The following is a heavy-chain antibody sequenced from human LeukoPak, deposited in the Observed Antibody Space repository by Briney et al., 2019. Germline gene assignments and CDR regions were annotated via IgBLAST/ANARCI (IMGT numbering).Heavy chain of an antibody. J-gene: IGHJ3*02. V-gene: IGHV4-61*01. CDR3: ARVDPYYDILTGYAFDI. CDR2: IYYSGST. Sequence: TSETLSLTCTVSGGSISSGRYYWSWIRQPPGKGLDWIGYIYYSGSTNYNPSLKSRVTISVDTSKNQFSLKLSSVTAADTAVYYCARVDPYYDILTGYAFDIWGQGTMVTVSS. CDR1: GGSISSGRYY. D-gene: IGHD3-9*01.